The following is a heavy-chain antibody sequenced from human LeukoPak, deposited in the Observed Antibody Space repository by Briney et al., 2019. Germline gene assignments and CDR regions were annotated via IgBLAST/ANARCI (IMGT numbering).Heavy chain of an antibody. Sequence: GASVKVSCKASGYTFTSYDINWVRQATGQGLEWMGWMNPNSGNTGYAQKFQGRVTITRNTSISTAYMELSSLRSEDTAVYYCARGGYYDFWSGYYNWFDPWGQGTLVTVSS. D-gene: IGHD3-3*01. CDR3: ARGGYYDFWSGYYNWFDP. CDR2: MNPNSGNT. J-gene: IGHJ5*02. V-gene: IGHV1-8*03. CDR1: GYTFTSYD.